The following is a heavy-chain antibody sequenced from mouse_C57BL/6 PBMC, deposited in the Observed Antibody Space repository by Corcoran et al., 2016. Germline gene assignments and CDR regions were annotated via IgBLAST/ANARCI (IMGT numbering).Heavy chain of an antibody. V-gene: IGHV1-75*01. J-gene: IGHJ2*01. D-gene: IGHD1-1*01. Sequence: QVQLQQSGPELVKPGASVKISCKASGYTFTDYYINWVKQMPGQGLEWIGWIFPGSGSTYYNEKFKGKATLTVDKSSSTAYMLLSSLTSEDSAVYFCARPSYGSSPYYFDYWGQGTTLTVSS. CDR1: GYTFTDYY. CDR3: ARPSYGSSPYYFDY. CDR2: IFPGSGST.